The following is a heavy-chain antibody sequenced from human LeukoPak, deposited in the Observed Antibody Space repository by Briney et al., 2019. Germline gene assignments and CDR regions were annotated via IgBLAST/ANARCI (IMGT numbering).Heavy chain of an antibody. V-gene: IGHV4-39*01. CDR2: IYYSGST. CDR3: ASRGADCGGDCYSFGT. CDR1: GGSISSSSYY. Sequence: SETPSLTCTVSGGSISSSSYYWGWIRQPPGKGLEWIGSIYYSGSTYYNPSLKSRVTISVDTSKNQFSLKLSSVTAADTAVYYCASRGADCGGDCYSFGTWGQGTLVTVSS. J-gene: IGHJ4*02. D-gene: IGHD2-21*02.